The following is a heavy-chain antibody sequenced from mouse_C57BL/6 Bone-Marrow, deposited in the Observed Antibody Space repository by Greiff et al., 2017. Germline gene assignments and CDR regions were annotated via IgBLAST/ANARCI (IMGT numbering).Heavy chain of an antibody. CDR3: ARSHYYGSSHDY. D-gene: IGHD1-1*01. Sequence: VMLVESGAELARPGASVKLSCKASGYTFTSYGLSWVKQRTGQGLEWIGEIYPRSGNTYYNEKFKGKATLTADKSSSTAYMELRSLTSEDSAVYFCARSHYYGSSHDYWGQGTTLTVSS. CDR2: IYPRSGNT. CDR1: GYTFTSYG. J-gene: IGHJ2*01. V-gene: IGHV1-81*01.